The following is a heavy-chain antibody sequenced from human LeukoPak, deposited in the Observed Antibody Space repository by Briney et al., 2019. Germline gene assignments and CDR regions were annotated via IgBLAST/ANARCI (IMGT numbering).Heavy chain of an antibody. V-gene: IGHV3-23*01. CDR2: ISGSGGST. D-gene: IGHD6-19*01. CDR3: AKDIFISSGYCDY. J-gene: IGHJ4*02. Sequence: PGGSLRLSCAASGFTFSSYAMSWVRQAPRQGMEWVSAISGSGGSTYYADSVKGRFTISRDNSKNTLYLQMNSLRAEDTAVYYCAKDIFISSGYCDYWGQGTLVTVSS. CDR1: GFTFSSYA.